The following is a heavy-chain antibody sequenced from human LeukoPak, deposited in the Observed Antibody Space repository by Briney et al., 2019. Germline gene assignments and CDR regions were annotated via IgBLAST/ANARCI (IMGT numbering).Heavy chain of an antibody. CDR2: INHSGST. V-gene: IGHV4-34*01. CDR3: VRGAAGLLDI. J-gene: IGHJ3*02. D-gene: IGHD6-13*01. Sequence: PSETLSLTCAVYGVSFSGYYWSWIRQPPGKGLEWIGEINHSGSTNYNPSLKSRVTISVDTSKNQFSLKLNSVTAADTAVYYCVRGAAGLLDIWGQGTMVTVSS. CDR1: GVSFSGYY.